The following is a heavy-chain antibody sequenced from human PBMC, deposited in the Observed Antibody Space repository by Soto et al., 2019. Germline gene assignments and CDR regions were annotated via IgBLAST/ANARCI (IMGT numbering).Heavy chain of an antibody. CDR1: GDSISSYY. D-gene: IGHD6-19*01. CDR3: ARVGGGWSTTVY. CDR2: IYYSGST. J-gene: IGHJ4*02. Sequence: SETLSLTCTVSGDSISSYYWSWIRQPPGKGLEWIGYIYYSGSTNYNPSLKSRVTISVDTSKNQFSLKLRSVTAADTAVYYCARVGGGWSTTVYWGQGTLVTVSS. V-gene: IGHV4-59*01.